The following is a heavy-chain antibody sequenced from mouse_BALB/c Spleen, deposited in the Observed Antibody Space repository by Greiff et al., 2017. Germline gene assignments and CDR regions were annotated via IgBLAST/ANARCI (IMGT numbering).Heavy chain of an antibody. CDR3: ARGNGKFDY. CDR1: GYTFTSYW. V-gene: IGHV1-7*01. D-gene: IGHD2-1*01. J-gene: IGHJ2*01. Sequence: QVHVKQSGAELAKPGASVKMSCKASGYTFTSYWMHWVKQRPGQGLEWIGYINPSTGYTEYNQKFKDKATLTADKSSSTAYMQLSSLTSEDSAVYYCARGNGKFDYWGQGTTLTVSS. CDR2: INPSTGYT.